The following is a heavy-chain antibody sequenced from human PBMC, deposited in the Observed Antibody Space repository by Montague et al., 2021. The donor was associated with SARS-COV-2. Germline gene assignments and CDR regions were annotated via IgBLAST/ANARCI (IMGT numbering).Heavy chain of an antibody. J-gene: IGHJ4*02. CDR3: VSSLPGNQFQFDY. Sequence: TPSLTCSVSGGSITSGGYYWTWIRQRPGGDLEWLGYLYYNGMTHYSPSLKSRASFSLDTSKNQFSLKLTSATATDSALYFCVSSLPGNQFQFDYWGQGALVTVSS. D-gene: IGHD1-14*01. CDR1: GGSITSGGYY. V-gene: IGHV4-31*03. CDR2: LYYNGMT.